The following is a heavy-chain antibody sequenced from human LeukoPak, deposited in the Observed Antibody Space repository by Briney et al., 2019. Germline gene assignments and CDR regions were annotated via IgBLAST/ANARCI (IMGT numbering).Heavy chain of an antibody. J-gene: IGHJ4*02. V-gene: IGHV3-30*02. CDR2: IRYDGSNK. Sequence: PGGSLRLSCAASGFTFSSYGMHRVRQAPGKGLEWVAFIRYDGSNKYYADSVKGRFTISRDNSKNTLYLQMNSLRAEDTAVYYCAKDQRENYGIFDYWGQGTLVTVSS. D-gene: IGHD1-7*01. CDR1: GFTFSSYG. CDR3: AKDQRENYGIFDY.